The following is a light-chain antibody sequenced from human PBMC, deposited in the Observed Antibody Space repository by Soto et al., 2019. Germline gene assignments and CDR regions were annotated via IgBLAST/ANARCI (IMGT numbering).Light chain of an antibody. CDR3: SSYAASNNFYFV. V-gene: IGLV2-8*02. CDR1: SSDVGGYNY. J-gene: IGLJ3*02. Sequence: SRSWAQSVTISCTGTSSDVGGYNYVSWYQQYPGRAPKLMIYEVTKRPSGVPDRFSGSKSGNTASLTVSGLQAEDEADYYCSSYAASNNFYFVFGGGTKLTVL. CDR2: EVT.